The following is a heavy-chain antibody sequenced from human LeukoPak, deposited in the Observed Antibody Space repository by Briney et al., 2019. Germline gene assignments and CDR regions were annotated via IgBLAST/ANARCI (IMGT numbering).Heavy chain of an antibody. J-gene: IGHJ4*02. Sequence: ASVKVSCTASGYTFTTYSISWVRQAPGQGLERMGWISAYNGNTIYAQKVKGRVTMTTDTSTSTAYMELRSLKSDDTAVDYSARASYCSGGSCYSDYWGQGTLVTVSS. CDR1: GYTFTTYS. V-gene: IGHV1-18*01. CDR2: ISAYNGNT. CDR3: ARASYCSGGSCYSDY. D-gene: IGHD2-15*01.